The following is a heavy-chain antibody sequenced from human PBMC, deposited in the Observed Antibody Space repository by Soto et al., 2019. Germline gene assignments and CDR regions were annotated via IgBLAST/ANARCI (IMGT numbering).Heavy chain of an antibody. J-gene: IGHJ6*02. CDR1: GGTFSSYA. CDR2: IIPIFGTA. Sequence: QVQLVQSGAELKKPGSSVKVSCKASGGTFSSYAISWVRKAPGQGLEWMGGIIPIFGTANYAQKFQGRVTITADKSTSTAYMELSSLRSEDTAVYYCARYIVVVVAATRYYYGMDVWGQGTTVTVSS. V-gene: IGHV1-69*06. CDR3: ARYIVVVVAATRYYYGMDV. D-gene: IGHD2-15*01.